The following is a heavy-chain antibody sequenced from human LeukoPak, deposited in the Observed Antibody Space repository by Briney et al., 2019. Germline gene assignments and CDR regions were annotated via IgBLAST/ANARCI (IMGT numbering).Heavy chain of an antibody. CDR2: IYTTGTT. Sequence: SETLSLTCTVSGGSINSYYWGWIRQPAGKGLEWIGRIYTTGTTSYNPSLKSRVTISVDTSKNQFYLKLTSVTAADAAMYYCARAGYTISYYSLDYWGQGSLVTVSS. V-gene: IGHV4-4*07. D-gene: IGHD1-26*01. J-gene: IGHJ4*02. CDR3: ARAGYTISYYSLDY. CDR1: GGSINSYY.